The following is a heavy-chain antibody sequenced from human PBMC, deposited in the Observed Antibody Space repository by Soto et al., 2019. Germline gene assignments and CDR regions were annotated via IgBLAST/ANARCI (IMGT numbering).Heavy chain of an antibody. CDR2: VSGLGATT. J-gene: IGHJ4*02. D-gene: IGHD6-6*01. CDR3: AKLSQYSSSYYFNS. V-gene: IGHV3-23*01. CDR1: GFTFNSYA. Sequence: GGSLRLSCAAPGFTFNSYAMSWVRQSPGKGLEWVSAVSGLGATTHYADSVRGRFTISRDNSRNTLYLQMNSLRAEDTAVYYCAKLSQYSSSYYFNSWGQGTLVTVSS.